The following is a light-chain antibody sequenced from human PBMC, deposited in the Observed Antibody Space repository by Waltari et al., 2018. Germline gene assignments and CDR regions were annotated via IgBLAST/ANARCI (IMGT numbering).Light chain of an antibody. CDR1: QSVRNN. V-gene: IGKV3-15*01. J-gene: IGKJ1*01. Sequence: EIVMTPSPATLSVSPGERATLSCRASQSVRNNLVWYQQKPGQAPRRLIYGASTRVTGIPARFRGSGSGTEFTLTISSLQSEDFAVYYCQQYNNWPPWTFGQGTKVEIK. CDR2: GAS. CDR3: QQYNNWPPWT.